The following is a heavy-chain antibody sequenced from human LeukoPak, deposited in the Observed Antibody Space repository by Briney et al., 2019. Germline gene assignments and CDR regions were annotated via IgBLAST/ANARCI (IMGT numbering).Heavy chain of an antibody. D-gene: IGHD5-24*01. CDR3: AKDLDGDYYYYYMDV. Sequence: GGSLRLSCAASGFTFSSYAMSWVRQAPGKGLEWVSAISGSGGSTYYADSVYADSVNGRFTISRDNSNNRVYLQMDSLRAEDTAVYYCAKDLDGDYYYYYMDVWGNGTTVIVSS. CDR1: GFTFSSYA. J-gene: IGHJ6*03. V-gene: IGHV3-23*01. CDR2: ISGSGGST.